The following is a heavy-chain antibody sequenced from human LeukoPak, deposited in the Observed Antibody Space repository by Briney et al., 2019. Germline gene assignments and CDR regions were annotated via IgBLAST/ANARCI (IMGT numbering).Heavy chain of an antibody. CDR3: ASRSSIWSGYQDTLYYFDS. Sequence: PSETLSLTCTVSGGSISSYYWSWIRQPPGKRLEWIGHIYYSGSTNYNPSLKSRVTISVDTCKNQFSLKLSSVTAADTAVYYCASRSSIWSGYQDTLYYFDSWGQGTLVTVSS. D-gene: IGHD3-3*01. CDR1: GGSISSYY. CDR2: IYYSGST. J-gene: IGHJ4*02. V-gene: IGHV4-59*01.